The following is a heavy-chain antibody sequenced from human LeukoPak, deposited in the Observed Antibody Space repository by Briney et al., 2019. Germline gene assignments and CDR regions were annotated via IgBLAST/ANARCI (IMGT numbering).Heavy chain of an antibody. CDR2: IYYSGST. D-gene: IGHD6-13*01. Sequence: SETVSLTCTVSGGSISSSSYYWGWIRQPPGKGLQWIGSIYYSGSTYYNPSLKSRVTISVDPSKNQFSMKLPFGTAAVTAGYYCATYCSSLERLDFWGQGTLVSVSS. V-gene: IGHV4-39*01. CDR1: GGSISSSSYY. CDR3: ATYCSSLERLDF. J-gene: IGHJ4*02.